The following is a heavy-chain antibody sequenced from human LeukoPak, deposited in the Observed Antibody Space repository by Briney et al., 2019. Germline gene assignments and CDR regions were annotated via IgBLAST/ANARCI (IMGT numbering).Heavy chain of an antibody. Sequence: SETLSLTCTVSGGSVSSGSYYWSWIRQPPGKGLEWIGYIYYSGSTNYSPSLKSRVTISVDTSKNQFSLKLSSVTAADTAVYYCARAPGAARLYYYYMDVWGKGTTVTVSS. D-gene: IGHD6-6*01. J-gene: IGHJ6*03. CDR2: IYYSGST. CDR1: GGSVSSGSYY. V-gene: IGHV4-61*01. CDR3: ARAPGAARLYYYYMDV.